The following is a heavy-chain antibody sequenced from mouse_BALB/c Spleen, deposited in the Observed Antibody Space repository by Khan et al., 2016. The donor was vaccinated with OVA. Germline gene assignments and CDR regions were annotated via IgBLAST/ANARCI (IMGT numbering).Heavy chain of an antibody. CDR1: GYSITRDYA. D-gene: IGHD4-1*01. J-gene: IGHJ4*01. Sequence: EVQLQESGPGLVKPSQSLSLTCTVTGYSITRDYAWNWIRQFPGNKLEWMAYISNNGSTNYNPSLKNRISITRDTSKNPFFLQLNSVTTDDTATYYCESERGRYYAMDYWGQGTSVTVSS. V-gene: IGHV3-2*02. CDR3: ESERGRYYAMDY. CDR2: ISNNGST.